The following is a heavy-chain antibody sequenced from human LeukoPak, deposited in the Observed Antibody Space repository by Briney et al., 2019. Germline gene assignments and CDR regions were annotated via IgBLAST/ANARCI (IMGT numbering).Heavy chain of an antibody. V-gene: IGHV3-74*01. D-gene: IGHD5-24*01. J-gene: IGHJ4*02. CDR3: ARERDDYKSRDFDY. CDR1: GFTFNSYW. Sequence: GGSLRLSCAASGFTFNSYWMHWVRQAPGKGLVWVSRINNDGSSTSYADSVWGRFTISRDNAKNTLYLQMNSLRAEDTAVYYCARERDDYKSRDFDYWGQGTLVTASS. CDR2: INNDGSST.